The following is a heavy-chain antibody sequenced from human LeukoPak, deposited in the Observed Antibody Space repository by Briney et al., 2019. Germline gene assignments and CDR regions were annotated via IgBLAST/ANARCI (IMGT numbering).Heavy chain of an antibody. CDR2: ISAYNGNT. Sequence: ASVKVSCKASGYTFTSYGISRVRQAPGQGLEWMGWISAYNGNTNYAQKLQGRVTMTTDTSTSTAYMELRSLRSDDTAVYYCARQGSSWYDDYFDYWGQGTLVTVSS. CDR3: ARQGSSWYDDYFDY. CDR1: GYTFTSYG. D-gene: IGHD6-13*01. V-gene: IGHV1-18*01. J-gene: IGHJ4*02.